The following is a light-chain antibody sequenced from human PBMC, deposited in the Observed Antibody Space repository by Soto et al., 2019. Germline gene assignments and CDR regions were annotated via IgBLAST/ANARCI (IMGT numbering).Light chain of an antibody. Sequence: QSALTQPASVSGSPGQSITISCTGTSSDVGGSNYVSWYQQHPGKAPKLMIYEVTNRPSGVSNRFSGSKSGNAASLTISGLQAEDEADYYCSSYTTRSTLGVVFVGGTKLTVL. V-gene: IGLV2-14*01. J-gene: IGLJ2*01. CDR2: EVT. CDR1: SSDVGGSNY. CDR3: SSYTTRSTLGVV.